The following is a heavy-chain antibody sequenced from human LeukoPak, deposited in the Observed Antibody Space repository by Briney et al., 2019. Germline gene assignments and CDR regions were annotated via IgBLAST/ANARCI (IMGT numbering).Heavy chain of an antibody. Sequence: PGRSLRLSCAASGFTFSSYAMHWVRQAPGKGLEWVAVISYDGSNKYYADSVKGRFTISRDNSKNTLYLQMNSLRAEDTAVYYCAIASYYYGSGSYEDYWGQGTLVTVSS. V-gene: IGHV3-30-3*01. D-gene: IGHD3-10*01. CDR2: ISYDGSNK. CDR3: AIASYYYGSGSYEDY. CDR1: GFTFSSYA. J-gene: IGHJ4*02.